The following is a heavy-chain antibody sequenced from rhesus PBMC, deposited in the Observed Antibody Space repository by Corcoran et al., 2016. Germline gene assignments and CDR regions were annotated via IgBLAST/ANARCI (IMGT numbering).Heavy chain of an antibody. CDR3: ARRDF. CDR2: INNRGST. V-gene: IGHV4-99*01. Sequence: QVQLPESGPGLLKPSGTLSLTCAGSGYSIRSGDERGGIRQPPGKGLAYIGYINNRGSTYYNPSLKSRVTISKDTSKNQFSLKLSSVTAADTAVYYCARRDFWGQGVLVTVSS. J-gene: IGHJ5-2*01. CDR1: GYSIRSGDE.